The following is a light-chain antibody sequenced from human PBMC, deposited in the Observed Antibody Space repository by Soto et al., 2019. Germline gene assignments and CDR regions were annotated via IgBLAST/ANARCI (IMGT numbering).Light chain of an antibody. J-gene: IGLJ1*01. CDR1: NSDVGGYNY. CDR3: SSYTSSSTLYV. Sequence: QSALTQPASVSGSPGQSITVSCTGSNSDVGGYNYVSWYQQYPGKAPKLMIYDVSNRPSGVSNRFSGSKSGNTASLTISGLQAEDEADYYCSSYTSSSTLYVFGTGTKVTVL. V-gene: IGLV2-14*01. CDR2: DVS.